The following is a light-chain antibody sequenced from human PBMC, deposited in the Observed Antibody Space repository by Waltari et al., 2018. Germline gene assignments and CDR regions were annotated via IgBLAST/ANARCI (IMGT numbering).Light chain of an antibody. Sequence: EIVMTQSPVTMSVSPGEGVTLSCTASESVGTDVAWYRQKPGQPPRLLIYYATARATGVPSRISGSGSGTDFTLTISSLEPEDFAFYYCQQSRQWPRRTFGQGTKLEI. V-gene: IGKV3D-15*01. CDR1: ESVGTD. CDR3: QQSRQWPRRT. CDR2: YAT. J-gene: IGKJ2*01.